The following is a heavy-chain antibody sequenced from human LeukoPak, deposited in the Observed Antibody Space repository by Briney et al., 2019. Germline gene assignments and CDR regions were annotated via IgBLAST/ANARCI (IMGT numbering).Heavy chain of an antibody. CDR2: FDPEDGET. Sequence: ASVKVSCKVSGYTLTELSMRWVRQAPGKGLEWMGGFDPEDGETIYAQKFQGRVTMTEDTSTDTAYKELSSLRSEDTAVYYCATSLRFGGGDFDYWGQGTLVTVSS. V-gene: IGHV1-24*01. J-gene: IGHJ4*02. CDR3: ATSLRFGGGDFDY. CDR1: GYTLTELS. D-gene: IGHD3-10*01.